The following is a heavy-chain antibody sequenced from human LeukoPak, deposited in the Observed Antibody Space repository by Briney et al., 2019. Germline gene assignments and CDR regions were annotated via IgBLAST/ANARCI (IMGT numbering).Heavy chain of an antibody. V-gene: IGHV1-2*02. CDR2: INPNHGDT. D-gene: IGHD3-9*01. Sequence: ASVKVSCKASGYTFTSYYMHWVRQAPGQGLEWMGWINPNHGDTNYAQKLQDRVSMTRDTSISTAYMHLSRLRSDDTAVYYCARSPHILTGENFDYWGQGTLLTVSS. CDR3: ARSPHILTGENFDY. CDR1: GYTFTSYY. J-gene: IGHJ4*02.